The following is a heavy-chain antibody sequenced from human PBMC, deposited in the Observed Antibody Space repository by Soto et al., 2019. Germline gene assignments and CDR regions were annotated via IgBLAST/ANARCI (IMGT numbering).Heavy chain of an antibody. J-gene: IGHJ4*02. D-gene: IGHD6-13*01. CDR3: SRDTPGIAGAGYFDY. V-gene: IGHV1-3*01. CDR2: INACNGNT. Sequence: QVQLVQSGAGVKKPGASVKVSCKASGYTFTSYAMHWVRQAPGQRREWMGWINACNGNTKYSQKFQARVTITRDTSASTAYMELSSLRSEGTAVYYCSRDTPGIAGAGYFDYWGQGTLVTVSS. CDR1: GYTFTSYA.